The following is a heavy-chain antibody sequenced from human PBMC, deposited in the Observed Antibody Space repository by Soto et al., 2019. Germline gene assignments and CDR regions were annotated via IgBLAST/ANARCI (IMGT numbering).Heavy chain of an antibody. CDR2: INPSTGST. CDR1: GYTFTSYD. V-gene: IGHV1-46*01. D-gene: IGHD3-22*01. CDR3: ARSPYSSGSYYPIDY. J-gene: IGHJ4*02. Sequence: ASVKVSCKASGYTFTSYDINWVRQAPGQGLEWMGVINPSTGSTNYAQKFQGRVTMTRDTSTSTVYMELGSLRSDDTAVYYCARSPYSSGSYYPIDYWGQGTLVTV.